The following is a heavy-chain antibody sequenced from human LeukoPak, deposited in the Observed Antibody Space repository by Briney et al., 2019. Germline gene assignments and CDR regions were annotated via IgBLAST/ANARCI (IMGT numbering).Heavy chain of an antibody. J-gene: IGHJ4*02. CDR3: AKGRLAYSKAEVAYFDY. V-gene: IGHV3-30*18. Sequence: QAGGSLRLSCAASGFTFSSYGMHWVRQAPGKGLEWVAVISYDGSNKYYADSVKGRFTISRDNSKNTLYLQMNSLRAEDTAVYYCAKGRLAYSKAEVAYFDYWGQGTLVTVSS. D-gene: IGHD4-11*01. CDR1: GFTFSSYG. CDR2: ISYDGSNK.